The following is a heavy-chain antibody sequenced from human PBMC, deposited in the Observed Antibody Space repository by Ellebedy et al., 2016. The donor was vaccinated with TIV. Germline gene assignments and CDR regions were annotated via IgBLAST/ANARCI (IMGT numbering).Heavy chain of an antibody. J-gene: IGHJ4*02. V-gene: IGHV3-23*01. CDR3: AKLDSSGYYYGRFDY. CDR2: ISSSGVST. CDR1: GFTFRNFA. Sequence: GESLKISCAASGFTFRNFARTWVRQAPGKGLEWVSSISSSGVSTDYADSVRGRVTISRDNSKNTLYLQMNSLRADDSAVYYCAKLDSSGYYYGRFDYWGQGTLVTVSS. D-gene: IGHD3-22*01.